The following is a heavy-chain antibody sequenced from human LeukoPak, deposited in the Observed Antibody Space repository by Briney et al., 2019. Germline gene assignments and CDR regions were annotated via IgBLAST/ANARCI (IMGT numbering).Heavy chain of an antibody. CDR3: ARDDSDC. J-gene: IGHJ4*02. Sequence: GGSLRLSCATSGFNFSSNWMSWVRQAPGKGLEWVVTIQPDGSEKYYVDSVKGRFTISRDNAKNSLYLQMNSLRAEDTALYYCARDDSDCWGQGTLVTVSS. CDR2: IQPDGSEK. CDR1: GFNFSSNW. V-gene: IGHV3-7*01.